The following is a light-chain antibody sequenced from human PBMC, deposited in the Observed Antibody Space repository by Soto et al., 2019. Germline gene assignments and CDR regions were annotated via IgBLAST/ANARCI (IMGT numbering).Light chain of an antibody. Sequence: EIVMTQSPATLSMFPGERATLSCRASQSVSSDLGWYQQKPGQAPRLLIYGASTRATGIPARFSGSGSGTEFTLTISSLQSEDFAVYYCQQYSNWPPYTFGQGTKVDI. CDR3: QQYSNWPPYT. CDR2: GAS. J-gene: IGKJ1*01. V-gene: IGKV3-15*01. CDR1: QSVSSD.